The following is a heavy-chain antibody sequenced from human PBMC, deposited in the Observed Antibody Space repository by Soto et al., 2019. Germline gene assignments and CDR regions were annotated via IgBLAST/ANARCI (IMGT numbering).Heavy chain of an antibody. CDR3: AKDSKVEFDYGDYGSCDY. CDR2: ISYDGSNK. V-gene: IGHV3-30*18. Sequence: VQLVESGGGVVQPGRSLRLSCAASGFTFSSYGMHWVRQAPGKGLEWVAVISYDGSNKYYADSVKGRFTISRDNSKNTLYLQMNSLRAEDTAVYYCAKDSKVEFDYGDYGSCDYWGQGTLVTVSS. CDR1: GFTFSSYG. D-gene: IGHD4-17*01. J-gene: IGHJ4*02.